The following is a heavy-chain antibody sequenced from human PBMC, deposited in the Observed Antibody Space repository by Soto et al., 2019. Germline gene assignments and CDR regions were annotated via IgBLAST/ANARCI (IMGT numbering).Heavy chain of an antibody. D-gene: IGHD2-2*01. J-gene: IGHJ5*02. CDR3: ARLSGYPCSATTCYDWFDA. CDR1: GGSMSSSDFY. Sequence: XASLSLTCSVGGGSMSSSDFYWGWVRQPPGKGLEWIGTIHYSGTAYYDPSLKGRVTMSVDTSKNQFSVRLTSVTAADTAMYFCARLSGYPCSATTCYDWFDACGQGTLVTVSS. V-gene: IGHV4-39*01. CDR2: IHYSGTA.